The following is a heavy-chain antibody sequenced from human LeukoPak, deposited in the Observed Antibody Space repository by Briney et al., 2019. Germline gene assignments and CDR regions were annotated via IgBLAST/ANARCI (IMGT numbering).Heavy chain of an antibody. CDR1: GFTFSSYA. D-gene: IGHD3-22*01. CDR2: ISYDGSNK. V-gene: IGHV3-30*04. Sequence: PGGSLRLSCAASGFTFSSYAMHWVRQAPGKGLEWVAVISYDGSNKYYADSVKGRFTISRDNSKNTLYLQMNSLRAEDTAVYYCAREYYDSSGSFFDYWGQGTLVTVSS. CDR3: AREYYDSSGSFFDY. J-gene: IGHJ4*02.